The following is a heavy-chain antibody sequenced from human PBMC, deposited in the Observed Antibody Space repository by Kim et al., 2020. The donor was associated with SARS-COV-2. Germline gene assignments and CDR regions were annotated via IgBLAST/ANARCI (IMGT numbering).Heavy chain of an antibody. Sequence: LKSRVTISVDTSKNQFSLKLSSVTAADTAVYYCARLTSPAKYSSSGEYFQHWGQGTLVTVSS. D-gene: IGHD6-13*01. CDR3: ARLTSPAKYSSSGEYFQH. V-gene: IGHV4-39*01. J-gene: IGHJ1*01.